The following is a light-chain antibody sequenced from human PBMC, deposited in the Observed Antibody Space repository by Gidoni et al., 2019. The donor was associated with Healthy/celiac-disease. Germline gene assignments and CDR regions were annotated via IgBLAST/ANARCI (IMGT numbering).Light chain of an antibody. Sequence: DIVMTQSPATLSVSPGERATLYCRASQSVSSNLAWYQQKPGQAPRLLIYCASTRASGIPARFSGSGSGTLFTLTISHLQSEDFAVYYCQRYNNWPWTFGQGTKVEIK. J-gene: IGKJ1*01. V-gene: IGKV3-15*01. CDR1: QSVSSN. CDR2: CAS. CDR3: QRYNNWPWT.